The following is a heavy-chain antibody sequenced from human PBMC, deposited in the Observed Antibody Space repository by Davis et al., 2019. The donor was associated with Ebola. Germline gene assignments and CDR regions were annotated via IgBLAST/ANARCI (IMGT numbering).Heavy chain of an antibody. D-gene: IGHD3-10*01. V-gene: IGHV1-69*13. J-gene: IGHJ4*02. CDR3: ARIPMVRGFVDY. Sequence: SVKVSCKASGYTFTSYDISWVRQAPGQGIEWMGGIIPIFGTANYAQKFQGRVTITADESTSTAYMELSSLRSEDTAVYYCARIPMVRGFVDYWGQGTLVTVSS. CDR1: GYTFTSYD. CDR2: IIPIFGTA.